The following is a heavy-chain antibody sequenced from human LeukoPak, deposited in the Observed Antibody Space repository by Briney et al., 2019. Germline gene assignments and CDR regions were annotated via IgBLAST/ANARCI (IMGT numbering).Heavy chain of an antibody. CDR1: GDSISSITHY. J-gene: IGHJ4*02. CDR2: ILSSGNT. D-gene: IGHD5-18*01. V-gene: IGHV4-39*01. Sequence: PSETLSLTCDVSGDSISSITHYWGWIRQPPGKGLEWIGSILSSGNTFYEPSLKSRVTISVDTSKNQFSLKMNFETAADTAVYYCGRHGGDSYGFLFFDNWGQGTLVTASS. CDR3: GRHGGDSYGFLFFDN.